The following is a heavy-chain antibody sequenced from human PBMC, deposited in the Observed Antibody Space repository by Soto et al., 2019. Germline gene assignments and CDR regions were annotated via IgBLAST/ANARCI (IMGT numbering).Heavy chain of an antibody. V-gene: IGHV3-64*04. CDR3: STETSAPLSFHX. Sequence: GGSLRLSCSASGFTFSSYAMHWVRQAPGKGLEYVSSISSNGGSTYYAYSVKVRFTISRDDSKNTLYLQMTSLKIEDTAVYYCSTETSAPLSFHXWGQASLLTVSX. CDR1: GFTFSSYA. J-gene: IGHJ5*02. CDR2: ISSNGGST. D-gene: IGHD4-17*01.